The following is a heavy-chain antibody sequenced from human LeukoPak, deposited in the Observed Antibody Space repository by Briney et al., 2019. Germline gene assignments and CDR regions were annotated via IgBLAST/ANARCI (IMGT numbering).Heavy chain of an antibody. V-gene: IGHV1-46*01. CDR2: INPSGGST. CDR1: GYTFTSYY. J-gene: IGHJ5*02. CDR3: ARAVGSYNWFDP. Sequence: ASVKVSCKASGYTFTSYYMHWVRQAPGLGLEWMGIINPSGGSTSYAQKFQGRVTMTRDTSTSTVYMELSSLRSEDTAVYYCARAVGSYNWFDPWGQGTLVTVSS. D-gene: IGHD1-26*01.